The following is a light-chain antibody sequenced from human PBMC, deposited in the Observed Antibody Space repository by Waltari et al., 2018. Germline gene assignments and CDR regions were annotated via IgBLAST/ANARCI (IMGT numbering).Light chain of an antibody. CDR1: SSNIGNNA. J-gene: IGLJ2*01. V-gene: IGLV1-36*01. CDR3: ASWDDSLNGVV. CDR2: YDD. Sequence: QSVLTQPPSVSDAPRQRVTISCSGSSSNIGNNAVHWFQQLPRKAPKLLIFYDDLLPSGVSDRFSGSKSGTSASLAISGLQSEDEADDYCASWDDSLNGVVFGGGTKLTVL.